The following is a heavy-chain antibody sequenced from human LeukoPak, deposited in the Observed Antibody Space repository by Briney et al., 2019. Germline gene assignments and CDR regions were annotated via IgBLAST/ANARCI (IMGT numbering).Heavy chain of an antibody. D-gene: IGHD3-22*01. V-gene: IGHV5-10-1*01. CDR2: IDPSDSYT. CDR3: ARSATYYYDSSGYHFDY. J-gene: IGHJ4*02. Sequence: GESLKISCKGSGYSFTSYWISWARQMPGKGLEWMGRIDPSDSYTNYSPSFQGHVTISADKSISTAYLQWSSLKASDTAMYYCARSATYYYDSSGYHFDYWGQGTLVTVSS. CDR1: GYSFTSYW.